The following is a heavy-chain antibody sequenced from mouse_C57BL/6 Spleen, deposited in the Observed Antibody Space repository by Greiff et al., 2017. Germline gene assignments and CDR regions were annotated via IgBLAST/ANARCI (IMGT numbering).Heavy chain of an antibody. Sequence: EVNLVESGGDLVKPGGSLKLSCAASGFTFSSYGMSWVRQTPDKRLEWVATISSGGSYTYYPDSVKGRFTISRDNAKNTLYLQMSSLKSEDTAMYYCARQGGTGPFDYWGQGTTLTVSS. CDR2: ISSGGSYT. J-gene: IGHJ2*01. V-gene: IGHV5-6*01. CDR1: GFTFSSYG. CDR3: ARQGGTGPFDY. D-gene: IGHD3-3*01.